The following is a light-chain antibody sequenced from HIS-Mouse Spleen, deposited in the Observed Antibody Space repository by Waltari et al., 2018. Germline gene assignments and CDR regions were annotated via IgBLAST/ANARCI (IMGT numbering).Light chain of an antibody. Sequence: QSALPQPASVSGSPGQSITISCTGTSSAVRSYNLVSWYQQHPGKAPKLMIYEGSKRPSGVSNRFSGSKSGNTASLTISGLQAEDEADYYCCSYAGSSTWVFGGGTKLTVL. J-gene: IGLJ3*02. V-gene: IGLV2-23*01. CDR3: CSYAGSSTWV. CDR2: EGS. CDR1: SSAVRSYNL.